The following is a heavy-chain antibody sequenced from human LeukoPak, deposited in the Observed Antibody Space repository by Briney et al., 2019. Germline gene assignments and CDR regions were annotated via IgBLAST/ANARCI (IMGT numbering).Heavy chain of an antibody. CDR1: GFTFSSYS. V-gene: IGHV3-21*01. CDR3: ARGDATTVVIYYYYGMDV. Sequence: GGSLRLSCAASGFTFSSYSMNWVRQAPGKGLEWVSSISSSSSYIYYADSVKGRFTISRDNAKNSLYLQMNSLRAEDTAVYYCARGDATTVVIYYYYGMDVWGQGTTVIVSS. D-gene: IGHD4-23*01. J-gene: IGHJ6*02. CDR2: ISSSSSYI.